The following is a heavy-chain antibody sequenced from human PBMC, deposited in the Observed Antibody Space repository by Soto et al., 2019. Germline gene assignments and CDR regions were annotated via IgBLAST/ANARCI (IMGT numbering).Heavy chain of an antibody. J-gene: IGHJ5*02. CDR2: IIPIFGTA. CDR3: ARAWSDCISTSCYANWFDP. D-gene: IGHD2-2*01. Sequence: QVQLVQSGAEVKKPGSSVKVSCKASGGTFSSYAISWVRQAPGQGLEWMGGIIPIFGTANYAQKFQGRVTLTADQSTSTAYMELSSLRSEDTAVYYCARAWSDCISTSCYANWFDPWGQGTLVTVSS. V-gene: IGHV1-69*12. CDR1: GGTFSSYA.